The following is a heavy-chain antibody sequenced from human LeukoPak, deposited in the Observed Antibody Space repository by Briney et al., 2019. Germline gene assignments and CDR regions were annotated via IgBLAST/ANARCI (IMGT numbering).Heavy chain of an antibody. CDR3: ARDSHITMIVVPTDAFDI. Sequence: TGGSLRLSCAASGFTFSSYSMNWVRQAPGKGLEWVSYIRASSSLISYADSVKGRFTISRDNAKNSLYLQMNSLRAEDTAVYYCARDSHITMIVVPTDAFDIWGQGTMVTVSS. CDR1: GFTFSSYS. V-gene: IGHV3-21*05. CDR2: IRASSSLI. J-gene: IGHJ3*02. D-gene: IGHD3-22*01.